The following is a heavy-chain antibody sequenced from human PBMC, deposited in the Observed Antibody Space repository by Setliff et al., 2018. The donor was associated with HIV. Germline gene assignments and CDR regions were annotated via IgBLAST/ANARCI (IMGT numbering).Heavy chain of an antibody. CDR3: ARVWAMQQLVPGY. Sequence: PGGSLRLSCVASGFTFSRYWMSWVRQVPGKGLEWVANIKQDGSEKNYVDSVKGRFTISRDKSKSTLYLQMNSLRVEDTAVYYCARVWAMQQLVPGYWGQGTLVTVSS. CDR1: GFTFSRYW. D-gene: IGHD6-6*01. CDR2: IKQDGSEK. V-gene: IGHV3-7*01. J-gene: IGHJ4*02.